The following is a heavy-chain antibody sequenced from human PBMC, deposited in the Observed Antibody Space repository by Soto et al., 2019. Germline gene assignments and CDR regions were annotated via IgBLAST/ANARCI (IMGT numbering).Heavy chain of an antibody. CDR2: ISSSSSYI. CDR1: GFTFSSYS. V-gene: IGHV3-21*01. Sequence: PGGSLRLSCAASGFTFSSYSMNWVRQAPGKGLEWVSSISSSSSYIYYADSVKGRFTISRDNAKNSLYLQMNSLRAEDTAVYYCARDLYPSVRSSGWYGYYYYGMDVWGQGTTVTVSS. CDR3: ARDLYPSVRSSGWYGYYYYGMDV. J-gene: IGHJ6*02. D-gene: IGHD6-19*01.